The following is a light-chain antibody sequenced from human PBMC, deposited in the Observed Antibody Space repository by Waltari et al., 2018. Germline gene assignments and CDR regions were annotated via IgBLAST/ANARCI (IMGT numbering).Light chain of an antibody. CDR2: YGS. V-gene: IGKV2-28*01. CDR3: MQALQTPLT. Sequence: DIVMTQTPLSLPVTLGEPASISCRSSQSLLSSNGYNYLNWYLQKPGQSPQLLIYYGSNRASWVPDRISGSGSGTDFTLKISRVEAEDVGVYYCMQALQTPLTFGGGTKVEIK. J-gene: IGKJ4*01. CDR1: QSLLSSNGYNY.